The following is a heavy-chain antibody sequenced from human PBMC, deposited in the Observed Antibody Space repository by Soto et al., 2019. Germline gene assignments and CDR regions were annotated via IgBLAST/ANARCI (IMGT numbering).Heavy chain of an antibody. CDR2: INPSGGST. CDR1: GYTFTSYY. CDR3: ARDRGRSGWYLDPYGMDV. V-gene: IGHV1-46*01. D-gene: IGHD6-19*01. J-gene: IGHJ6*02. Sequence: QVQLVQSGAEVKKPGASVKVSCKASGYTFTSYYMHWVRQAPGQGLEWMGIINPSGGSTSYAQKFRGRVPMTRDTSTSTVYMELSSLRSEDTAVYYCARDRGRSGWYLDPYGMDVWGQGTTVTVSS.